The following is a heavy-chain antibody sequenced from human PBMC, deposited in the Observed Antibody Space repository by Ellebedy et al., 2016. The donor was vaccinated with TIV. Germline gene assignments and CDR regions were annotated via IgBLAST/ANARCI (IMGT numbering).Heavy chain of an antibody. J-gene: IGHJ3*02. CDR2: IIPIFGTA. V-gene: IGHV1-69*13. Sequence: AASVKVSCKASGGTFSSYAISWVRQAPGQGLEWMGGIIPIFGTANYAQKFQGRVTITADESTSTAYMELSSLRSEDTAVYYCTGGAAGIGAAFDIWGQGTMVTVSS. CDR1: GGTFSSYA. D-gene: IGHD6-13*01. CDR3: TGGAAGIGAAFDI.